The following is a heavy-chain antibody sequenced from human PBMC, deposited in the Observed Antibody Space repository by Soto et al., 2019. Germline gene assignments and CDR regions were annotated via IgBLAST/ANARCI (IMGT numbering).Heavy chain of an antibody. CDR3: GGKNYDSSGYFDY. D-gene: IGHD3-22*01. J-gene: IGHJ4*02. CDR2: MYYSGST. Sequence: SETLSLTCSVSGGSISRYYCSWIRQPPGKGLEWIGYMYYSGSTNYNPPLKSRVTISVDTSKNQFSLKLSSVTAADTAVYYCGGKNYDSSGYFDYWGQGTLVPVSS. CDR1: GGSISRYY. V-gene: IGHV4-59*01.